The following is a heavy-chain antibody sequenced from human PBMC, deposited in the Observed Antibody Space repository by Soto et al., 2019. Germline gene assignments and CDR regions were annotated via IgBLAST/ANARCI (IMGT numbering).Heavy chain of an antibody. D-gene: IGHD4-17*01. CDR2: IYWDDDK. CDR3: AHRRSDDYCFYYFDY. J-gene: IGHJ4*02. V-gene: IGHV2-5*02. CDR1: GFSLSTRGVG. Sequence: QITLKESGPTLVKPTQTLTLTCTFSGFSLSTRGVGVGWIRQPPGKALEWLALIYWDDDKRYSPSLKSRLTITKDTSKNQVVLTMTNMDPVETATYYCAHRRSDDYCFYYFDYWGQGTLVTVSS.